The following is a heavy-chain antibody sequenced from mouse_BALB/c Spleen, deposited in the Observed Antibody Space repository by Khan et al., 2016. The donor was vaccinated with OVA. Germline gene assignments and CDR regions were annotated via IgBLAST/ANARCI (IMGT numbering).Heavy chain of an antibody. CDR3: ARLVDY. J-gene: IGHJ4*01. CDR2: ISSGGST. V-gene: IGHV5-6-5*01. CDR1: GFTFSSYA. Sequence: VQLKESGGGLVKPGGSLKLSCGGFGFTFSSYAMSWVRQTPEKRLEWVASISSGGSTYYPDSVKGRFTISRDNARNILYLQMSSLRSEDTAMYYCARLVDYWGHGTSVTVSS.